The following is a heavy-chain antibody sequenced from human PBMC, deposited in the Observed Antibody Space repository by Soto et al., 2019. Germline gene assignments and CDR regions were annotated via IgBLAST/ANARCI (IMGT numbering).Heavy chain of an antibody. V-gene: IGHV3-23*01. J-gene: IGHJ4*02. D-gene: IGHD6-19*01. CDR3: AKQRPVACIALFDD. CDR2: ISGSGGST. Sequence: EVQLLESGGGLVQPGGSLRLSCAASGFTFSSYAMSWVRQAPGKGLEWVSAISGSGGSTYYADSVKGRFTISRDNSKNPQYLQMKSLRAEDTSVYYCAKQRPVACIALFDDWGQGTPVTVSS. CDR1: GFTFSSYA.